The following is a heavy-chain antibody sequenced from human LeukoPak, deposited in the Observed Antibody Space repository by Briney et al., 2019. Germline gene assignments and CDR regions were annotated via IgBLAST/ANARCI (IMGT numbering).Heavy chain of an antibody. CDR1: GFTFSNYI. V-gene: IGHV3-21*01. CDR3: ARGGAMVRGVSPLDY. J-gene: IGHJ4*02. Sequence: GGSLRLSCAASGFTFSNYIINWVRQAPGKGLEWVSSISSSGSYITYADSVKGRFTISRDNAKNSLYLQMNSLRAEDTAVYYCARGGAMVRGVSPLDYWGQGSLVTVSS. D-gene: IGHD3-10*01. CDR2: ISSSGSYI.